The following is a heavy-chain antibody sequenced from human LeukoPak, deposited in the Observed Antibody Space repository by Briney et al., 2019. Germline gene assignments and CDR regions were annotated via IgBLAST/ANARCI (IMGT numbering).Heavy chain of an antibody. V-gene: IGHV3-20*04. CDR1: GFTFDDYG. CDR2: INWNGGST. Sequence: GGSLRLSCAASGFTFDDYGMSWVRQAPGKGLEWVSGINWNGGSTGYADSVKGRFTISRDNAKNSLYLQMNSLRAEDTAVYYCARDLRFLEAFDIWGQGTMVTVSS. J-gene: IGHJ3*02. CDR3: ARDLRFLEAFDI. D-gene: IGHD3-3*01.